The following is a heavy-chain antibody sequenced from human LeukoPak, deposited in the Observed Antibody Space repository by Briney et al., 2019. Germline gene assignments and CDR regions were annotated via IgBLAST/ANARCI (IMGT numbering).Heavy chain of an antibody. J-gene: IGHJ4*02. CDR1: GYTFTSYD. CDR2: MNPHSGNT. CDR3: ARGRSVVSDY. Sequence: EASVTVSCKASGYTFTSYDINWVRQATGQGLEGMGWMNPHSGNTGYAQKFQARVTMTRTTSISTAYMEVSSLRSEDTAVYYCARGRSVVSDYWGQGTLVTVSS. V-gene: IGHV1-8*01. D-gene: IGHD3-22*01.